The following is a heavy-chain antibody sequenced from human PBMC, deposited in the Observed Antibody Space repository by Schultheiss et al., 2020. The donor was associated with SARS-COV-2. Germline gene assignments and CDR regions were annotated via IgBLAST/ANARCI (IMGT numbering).Heavy chain of an antibody. CDR3: AKGGIVGATPFDY. J-gene: IGHJ4*02. Sequence: GGSLRLSCAASRFTFSSYAMHWVRQAPGRGLEWVAMISYDGGLKYYADSVKDRFTVSRDNSKNTLYLQMNSLRAEDTAVYYCAKGGIVGATPFDYWGQGTLVTVSS. V-gene: IGHV3-30-3*01. D-gene: IGHD1-26*01. CDR1: RFTFSSYA. CDR2: ISYDGGLK.